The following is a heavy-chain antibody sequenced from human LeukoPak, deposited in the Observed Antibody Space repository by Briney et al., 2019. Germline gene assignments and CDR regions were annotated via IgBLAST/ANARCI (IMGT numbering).Heavy chain of an antibody. CDR2: ISSSSYI. Sequence: GGSLRLSCAASGFTFSNYSMNWVRQAPGKGLEWVSSISSSSYIYYADSVKGRFTISRDNAKNSLYLQMNSLRAEDTAVYYCARDTQTTTVVTPIYYGMDVWGQGTTVTVSS. D-gene: IGHD4-23*01. V-gene: IGHV3-21*01. CDR3: ARDTQTTTVVTPIYYGMDV. CDR1: GFTFSNYS. J-gene: IGHJ6*02.